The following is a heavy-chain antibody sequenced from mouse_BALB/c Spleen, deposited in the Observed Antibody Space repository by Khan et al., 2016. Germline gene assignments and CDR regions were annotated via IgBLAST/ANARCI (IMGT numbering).Heavy chain of an antibody. CDR1: GFNIKDTY. Sequence: VQLQQSGAELVKPGASVKLSCTASGFNIKDTYMHWVKQRPEQGLEWIGRIDPANGNTKYDPKFQGKATITADTSSNTAYLQLSSLASEDTAVYDCARWDYDAGFAYWGQGTLVTVSA. CDR3: ARWDYDAGFAY. D-gene: IGHD2-4*01. CDR2: IDPANGNT. V-gene: IGHV14-3*02. J-gene: IGHJ3*01.